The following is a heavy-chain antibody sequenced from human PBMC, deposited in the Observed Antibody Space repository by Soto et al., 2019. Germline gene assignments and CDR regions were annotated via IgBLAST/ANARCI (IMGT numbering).Heavy chain of an antibody. Sequence: KTSETLSLTCTVSGGSISSSSYYWGWIRQPPGKGLEWIGSIYYSGSTYYNPSLKSRVTISVDTSKNQFSLKLSSVTAADTAVYYCARHPSRNIAARPSKTYYYYMDVWGKGTTVTVSS. CDR3: ARHPSRNIAARPSKTYYYYMDV. D-gene: IGHD6-6*01. CDR1: GGSISSSSYY. J-gene: IGHJ6*03. V-gene: IGHV4-39*01. CDR2: IYYSGST.